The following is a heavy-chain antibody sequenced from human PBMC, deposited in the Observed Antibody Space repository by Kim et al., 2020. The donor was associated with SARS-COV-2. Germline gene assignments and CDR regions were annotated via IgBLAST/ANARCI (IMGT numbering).Heavy chain of an antibody. V-gene: IGHV3-53*01. Sequence: GGSLRLSCVASGFTVSSNYMSWVRQAPGKGLEWVSVIYSGGSTYYADSVKGRFTISRDHSKNTLYLQMNSLRAEDTAVYYCARDWYGGNLYGMDVWGQGTTVTVSS. CDR1: GFTVSSNY. CDR3: ARDWYGGNLYGMDV. CDR2: IYSGGST. D-gene: IGHD2-15*01. J-gene: IGHJ6*02.